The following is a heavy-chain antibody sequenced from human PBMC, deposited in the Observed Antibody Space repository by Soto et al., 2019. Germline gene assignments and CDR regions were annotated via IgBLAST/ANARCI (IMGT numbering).Heavy chain of an antibody. V-gene: IGHV3-74*03. D-gene: IGHD1-1*01. J-gene: IGHJ4*02. CDR1: GFTFSSYW. CDR3: ARDNNWSYDS. Sequence: FLRLSCAASGFTFSSYWMHWVRQAPGEGLVWVSYIKPDGSRTKDADSVKGRFTISRDNARNTLYLRMNSLRAEDTAVYYCARDNNWSYDSWGRGTLVTVSS. CDR2: IKPDGSRT.